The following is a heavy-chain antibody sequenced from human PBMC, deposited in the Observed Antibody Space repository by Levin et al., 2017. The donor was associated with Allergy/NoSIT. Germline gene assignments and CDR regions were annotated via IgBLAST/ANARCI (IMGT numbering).Heavy chain of an antibody. Sequence: GESLKISCTASGFTFGDYAMSWFRQAPGKGLEWVGFIRSKAYGGTTEYAASVKGRFTISRDDSKSIAYLQMNSLKTEDTAVYYCTREGVVAATPGNWYFDLWGRGTLVTVSS. CDR3: TREGVVAATPGNWYFDL. CDR1: GFTFGDYA. V-gene: IGHV3-49*03. D-gene: IGHD2-15*01. J-gene: IGHJ2*01. CDR2: IRSKAYGGTT.